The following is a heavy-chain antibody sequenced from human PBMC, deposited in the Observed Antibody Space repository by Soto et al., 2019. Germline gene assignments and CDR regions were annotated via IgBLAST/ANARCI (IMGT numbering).Heavy chain of an antibody. CDR2: IYYSGST. V-gene: IGHV4-31*03. CDR3: ARVLDFWDSYFDY. Sequence: SETLSVTCTVSGGSISSGGYYWSWIRQHPGKGLEWIGYIYYSGSTYYNPSLKSRVTISVDTSKNQFSLKLSSVTAADTAVYYCARVLDFWDSYFDYWGQGTLVTVSS. D-gene: IGHD3-3*01. CDR1: GGSISSGGYY. J-gene: IGHJ4*02.